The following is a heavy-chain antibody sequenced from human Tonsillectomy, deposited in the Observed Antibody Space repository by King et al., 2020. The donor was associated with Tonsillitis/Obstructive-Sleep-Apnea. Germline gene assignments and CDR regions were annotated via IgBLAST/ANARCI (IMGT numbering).Heavy chain of an antibody. V-gene: IGHV4-61*01. D-gene: IGHD2-2*01. CDR3: ARLIVPATGGWFDP. J-gene: IGHJ5*02. CDR1: GGSLSSSSYY. CDR2: IFYIGST. Sequence: QLQESGPGLVKPSETLSLTCSVSGGSLSSSSYYWSWIRQPPGKVLEWLGYIFYIGSTNYNPSLTSRVTISVDTSKNQHSQKLSSGTVADPVVYCCARLIVPATGGWFDPWGQGTLVTVSS.